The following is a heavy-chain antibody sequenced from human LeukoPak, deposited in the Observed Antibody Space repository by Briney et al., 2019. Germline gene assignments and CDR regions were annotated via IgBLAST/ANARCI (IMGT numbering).Heavy chain of an antibody. V-gene: IGHV7-4-1*02. D-gene: IGHD5-18*01. CDR2: INTNTGNP. CDR3: GRDPKLGIRGYTYGYIDF. Sequence: ASVKVSCKTSGYTFTTYAISWVRQAPGQGLEWMGWINTNTGNPTYAQGFFTGRYVFSLDTSVNTAYLQITGLKADDTAVYYCGRDPKLGIRGYTYGYIDFWGQGTLVTVSS. CDR1: GYTFTTYA. J-gene: IGHJ4*02.